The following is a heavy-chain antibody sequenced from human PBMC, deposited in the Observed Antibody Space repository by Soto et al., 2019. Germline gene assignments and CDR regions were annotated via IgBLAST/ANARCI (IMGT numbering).Heavy chain of an antibody. CDR2: IYYSGST. D-gene: IGHD3-10*01. V-gene: IGHV4-39*01. Sequence: PXESLSLTCTVSGGSISSSSFYWGWIRQPPGKGPEWIGSIYYSGSTYYNPSLKSRVTISVDTSKNQFSLKLSSVTAADTAVYYCAGQYYYGSASYLLYAFDIWGQGTMVTVSS. J-gene: IGHJ3*02. CDR3: AGQYYYGSASYLLYAFDI. CDR1: GGSISSSSFY.